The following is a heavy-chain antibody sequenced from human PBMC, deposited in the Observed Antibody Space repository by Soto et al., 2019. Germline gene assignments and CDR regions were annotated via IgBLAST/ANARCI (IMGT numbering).Heavy chain of an antibody. D-gene: IGHD2-2*01. V-gene: IGHV3-53*01. CDR1: GFTVSTNY. CDR2: IYSGDST. CDR3: ATSNSWRFAY. J-gene: IGHJ4*02. Sequence: PGGSLRLSCAASGFTVSTNYMSWVRQAPGKGLEWVSSIYSGDSTSYVDSVKGRFTISRDNSKNTLYLQMNSLRAEDTAVYYCATSNSWRFAYWGQGTLVTVSS.